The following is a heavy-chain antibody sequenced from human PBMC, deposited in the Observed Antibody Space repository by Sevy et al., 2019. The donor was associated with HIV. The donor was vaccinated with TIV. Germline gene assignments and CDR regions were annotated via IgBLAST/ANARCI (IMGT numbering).Heavy chain of an antibody. Sequence: GGSLRLSCAASGFTFSSYGMHWVRQAPGKGLEWVAVISYDGSNKYYADSVKGRFTMSRDNSKNTLYLQMNSLRAEDTAVYYCANDRYDRNDFWSGYYGPPVYYGMDVWGQGTTVTVSS. V-gene: IGHV3-30*18. CDR3: ANDRYDRNDFWSGYYGPPVYYGMDV. CDR1: GFTFSSYG. CDR2: ISYDGSNK. J-gene: IGHJ6*02. D-gene: IGHD3-3*01.